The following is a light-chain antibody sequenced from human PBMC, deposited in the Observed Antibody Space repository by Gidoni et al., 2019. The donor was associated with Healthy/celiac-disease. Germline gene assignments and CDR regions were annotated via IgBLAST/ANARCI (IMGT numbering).Light chain of an antibody. Sequence: IVLTQSPATLSSSPGERATLACRASQGVSSYLAWYQQKPGQAPRLLIYDASNRDTGIPARFAGGGSGTDFTLTISSLEPEDFAVYYCQQRTSWPLTFGGGTKVELK. V-gene: IGKV3-11*01. J-gene: IGKJ4*01. CDR3: QQRTSWPLT. CDR1: QGVSSY. CDR2: DAS.